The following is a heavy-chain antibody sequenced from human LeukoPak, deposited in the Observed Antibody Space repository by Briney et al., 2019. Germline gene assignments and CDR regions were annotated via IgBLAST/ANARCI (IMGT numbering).Heavy chain of an antibody. CDR2: IKQDGSEK. V-gene: IGHV3-7*01. CDR1: GFTFSSYW. D-gene: IGHD3-22*01. J-gene: IGHJ5*02. Sequence: GGSLRLSCAASGFTFSSYWMSWIRQAPGKGLEWVANIKQDGSEKYYVDSVKGRFTISRDNAKNSLYLQMNSLRAEDTAVYYCARDRNYYDRSGYRNWFDPWGQGTLVTVPS. CDR3: ARDRNYYDRSGYRNWFDP.